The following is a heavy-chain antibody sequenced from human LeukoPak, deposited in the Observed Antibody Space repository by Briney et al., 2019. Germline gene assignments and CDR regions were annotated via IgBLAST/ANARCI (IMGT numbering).Heavy chain of an antibody. Sequence: SGTLSLTCGVSGGSIITTNWWSWVRQPPGKGLEWIGEVHLNGATNYNPSLESRVSMSIDKSKKQLSLKLSSVTAADTATYYCTRESGAFSPFGFWGQGTLVTVSS. CDR2: VHLNGAT. V-gene: IGHV4-4*02. J-gene: IGHJ4*02. CDR1: GGSIITTNW. D-gene: IGHD1-26*01. CDR3: TRESGAFSPFGF.